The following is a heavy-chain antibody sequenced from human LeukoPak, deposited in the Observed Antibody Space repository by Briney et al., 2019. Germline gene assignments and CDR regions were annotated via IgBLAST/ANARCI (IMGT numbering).Heavy chain of an antibody. V-gene: IGHV1-18*01. D-gene: IGHD4-17*01. J-gene: IGHJ5*02. CDR2: ISAYNGNT. CDR1: GYTFTSYG. CDR3: ARHYGDYYNWFDP. Sequence: GASVKVSCKASGYTFTSYGISWVRQAPGQGLEWMGWISAYNGNTNYAQKLQGRVTMTTDTSTSTVYMELRSLRSDDTAVYYCARHYGDYYNWFDPWGQGTLVTVSS.